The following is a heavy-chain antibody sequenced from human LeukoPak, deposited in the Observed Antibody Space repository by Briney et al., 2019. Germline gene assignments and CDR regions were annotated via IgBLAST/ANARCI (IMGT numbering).Heavy chain of an antibody. CDR2: ISYDGSNK. V-gene: IGHV3-30*18. CDR3: AKAGYGDVNFDY. D-gene: IGHD4-17*01. CDR1: GFTFSSYG. Sequence: GGSLRLSCAASGFTFSSYGMHWVRQAPGKGLEWVAVISYDGSNKCYADSVKGRFTISRDNSKNTLCLQMNSLRAEDTAVYYCAKAGYGDVNFDYWGQGTLVTVSS. J-gene: IGHJ4*02.